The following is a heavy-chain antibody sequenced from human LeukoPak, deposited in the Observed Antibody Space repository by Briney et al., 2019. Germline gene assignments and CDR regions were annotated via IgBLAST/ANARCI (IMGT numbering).Heavy chain of an antibody. CDR1: GLTGSHNY. D-gene: IGHD1-26*01. J-gene: IGHJ4*02. V-gene: IGHV3-53*01. Sequence: GGSLRLSCAASGLTGSHNYVSWVRQAPGKGLEWVSAIHTSGDTCYADSVKGRFTISRDNSKNTLYLQINSLRAEDTAVYYCAKGASVGTTSFFDYWGQGTLVTVSS. CDR2: IHTSGDT. CDR3: AKGASVGTTSFFDY.